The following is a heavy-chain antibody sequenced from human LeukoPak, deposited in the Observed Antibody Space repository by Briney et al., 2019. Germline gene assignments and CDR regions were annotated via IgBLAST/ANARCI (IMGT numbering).Heavy chain of an antibody. D-gene: IGHD4-17*01. V-gene: IGHV4-59*12. CDR1: GGSISSYY. CDR2: IYYSGST. Sequence: SETLSLTCTVSGGSISSYYWSWIRQPPGKGLEWIGYIYYSGSTNYNPSLKSRVTISVDTSKNQFSLKLSSVTAADTAVYYCARDEATVTISAGMDVWGQGTTVTVSS. CDR3: ARDEATVTISAGMDV. J-gene: IGHJ6*02.